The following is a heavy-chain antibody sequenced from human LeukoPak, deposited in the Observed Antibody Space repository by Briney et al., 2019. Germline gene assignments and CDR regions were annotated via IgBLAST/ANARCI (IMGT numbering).Heavy chain of an antibody. D-gene: IGHD5-12*01. CDR3: ARGPEVDRFDY. J-gene: IGHJ4*02. CDR1: GCTFSSYA. CDR2: NNPIFGTA. Sequence: ASVTVSCKASGCTFSSYAISWVRQAPGQGREWMGGNNPIFGTANYAQKFQGRVTITTDESTSTAYMELSSLRSEDMAVYYCARGPEVDRFDYWGQGTLVTVSS. V-gene: IGHV1-69*05.